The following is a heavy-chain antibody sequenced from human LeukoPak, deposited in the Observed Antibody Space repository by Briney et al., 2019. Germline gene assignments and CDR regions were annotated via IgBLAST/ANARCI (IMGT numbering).Heavy chain of an antibody. CDR3: AKSEDLAAALSYYYYMDV. V-gene: IGHV3-30*18. Sequence: QTGGSLRLSCAASGFTFSSYGMHWVRQAPGKGLEWVAVISYDGSNKYYADSVKGRFTISRDNSKNTLYLQMNSLRAEDTAVHYCAKSEDLAAALSYYYYMDVWGKGTTITISS. CDR2: ISYDGSNK. CDR1: GFTFSSYG. D-gene: IGHD6-13*01. J-gene: IGHJ6*03.